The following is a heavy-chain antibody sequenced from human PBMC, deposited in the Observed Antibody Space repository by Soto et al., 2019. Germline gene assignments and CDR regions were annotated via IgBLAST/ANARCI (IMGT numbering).Heavy chain of an antibody. CDR1: GYAFTTYG. Sequence: QVHLVQSGAEVKKPGASVKVSCKGSGYAFTTYGLTWVRQAPGQGLEWMGWISAHNGNTNDAQKLQGRVTVNRDTSTSTAYMELMRLGSDDTAVYYWARGRYGDYWGQGALVTVSS. CDR2: ISAHNGNT. V-gene: IGHV1-18*01. D-gene: IGHD1-1*01. CDR3: ARGRYGDY. J-gene: IGHJ4*02.